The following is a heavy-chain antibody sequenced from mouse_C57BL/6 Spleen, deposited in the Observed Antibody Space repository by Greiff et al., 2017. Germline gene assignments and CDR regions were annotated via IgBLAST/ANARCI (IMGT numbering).Heavy chain of an antibody. CDR3: ASLLTWFAC. V-gene: IGHV1-54*01. Sequence: QVQLKQSGAELVRPGTSVKVSCKASGYAFTNYLIEWVKQRPGQGLEWIGVINPGSGGTNYNEKFKGKATLTADKSSSTAYMQLSSLTSEDSAVYFCASLLTWFACWGQGTLVTVSA. CDR1: GYAFTNYL. D-gene: IGHD1-2*01. J-gene: IGHJ3*01. CDR2: INPGSGGT.